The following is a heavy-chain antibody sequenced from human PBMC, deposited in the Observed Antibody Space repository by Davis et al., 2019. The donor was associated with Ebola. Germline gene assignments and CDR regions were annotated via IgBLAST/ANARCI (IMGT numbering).Heavy chain of an antibody. Sequence: SETLSLTCTVSGGSISSGNYYWSWIRQHPGKGLEWIGYIYDSGTTYYNPSLKSRVTISVDTSKNQFSLKLSSVTAADTAVYYCARGGTYPYYYDHWGQGTPVTVSS. CDR3: ARGGTYPYYYDH. CDR1: GGSISSGNYY. CDR2: IYDSGTT. V-gene: IGHV4-30-4*08. D-gene: IGHD1-26*01. J-gene: IGHJ4*02.